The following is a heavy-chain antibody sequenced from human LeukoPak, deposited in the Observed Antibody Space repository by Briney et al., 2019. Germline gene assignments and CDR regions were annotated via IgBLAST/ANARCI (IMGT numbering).Heavy chain of an antibody. CDR1: GDSISSSGFY. D-gene: IGHD5-18*01. CDR3: VRHRGYNYGNPGY. Sequence: PSETLSLTCTVSGDSISSSGFYWGWIRQPPGKGLEWIGSIYYSGSVYYNPSLKSRVTISVDTSKNQFSLKLGSVTAADTAVYYCVRHRGYNYGNPGYWGQGALVTVSS. J-gene: IGHJ4*02. V-gene: IGHV4-39*01. CDR2: IYYSGSV.